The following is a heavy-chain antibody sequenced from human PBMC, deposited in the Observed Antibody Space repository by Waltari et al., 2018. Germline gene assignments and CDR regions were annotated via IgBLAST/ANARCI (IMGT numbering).Heavy chain of an antibody. V-gene: IGHV3-21*01. Sequence: EVQLVESGGGLVKPGGSLRLSCAASGFTFSSYSMNWVRQAPGKGLEWVSYIMISMSYIYYADSVKGRFTISRDNAKNSLYLQMNSLRAEDTAVYYCARVGGHLGGNYGHFDYWGQGTLVTVSS. J-gene: IGHJ4*02. CDR2: IMISMSYI. CDR1: GFTFSSYS. CDR3: ARVGGHLGGNYGHFDY. D-gene: IGHD1-7*01.